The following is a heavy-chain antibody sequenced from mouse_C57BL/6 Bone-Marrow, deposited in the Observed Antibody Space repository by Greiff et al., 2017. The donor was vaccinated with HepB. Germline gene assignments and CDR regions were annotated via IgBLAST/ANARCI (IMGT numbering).Heavy chain of an antibody. CDR3: ARRSTYYGHWYFDV. D-gene: IGHD1-1*01. J-gene: IGHJ1*03. V-gene: IGHV1-67*01. Sequence: QVQLKESGPELVRPGVSVKISCKGSGYTFTDYAMHWVKQSYAKSLEWIGVISTYYGDASYNQKFKDKATMTVDKSSSTSYMELARLTSEDSAVYYCARRSTYYGHWYFDVWGTGTTVTVSS. CDR2: ISTYYGDA. CDR1: GYTFTDYA.